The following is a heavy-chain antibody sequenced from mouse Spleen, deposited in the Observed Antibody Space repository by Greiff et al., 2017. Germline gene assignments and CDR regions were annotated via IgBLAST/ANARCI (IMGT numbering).Heavy chain of an antibody. CDR3: ARYYGYDAAWFAY. CDR2: INPNNGGT. V-gene: IGHV1-26*01. D-gene: IGHD2-2*01. Sequence: VQLQQSGPELVKPGASVKISCKASGYTFTDYYMNWVKQSHGKSLEWIGDINPNNGGTSYNQKFKGKATLTVDKSSSTAYMELRSLTSEDSAVYYCARYYGYDAAWFAYWGQGTLVTVSA. CDR1: GYTFTDYY. J-gene: IGHJ3*01.